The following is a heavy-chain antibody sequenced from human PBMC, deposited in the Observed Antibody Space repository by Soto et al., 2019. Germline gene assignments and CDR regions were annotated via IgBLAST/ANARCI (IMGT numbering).Heavy chain of an antibody. CDR3: ASPQPGIAAAGTRPYYYYGMGV. J-gene: IGHJ6*02. Sequence: GGSLRLSCAASGFTFSSDSMNWVRHAPGNGLEWVSSISSSSSYIYYADSVKGRFTISRDNAKNSLYLQMNSLRAKDTAVYYCASPQPGIAAAGTRPYYYYGMGVWGQGTSVTVSS. CDR2: ISSSSSYI. V-gene: IGHV3-21*01. D-gene: IGHD6-13*01. CDR1: GFTFSSDS.